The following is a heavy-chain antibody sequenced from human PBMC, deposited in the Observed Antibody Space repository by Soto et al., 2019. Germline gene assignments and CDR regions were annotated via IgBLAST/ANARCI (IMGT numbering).Heavy chain of an antibody. CDR2: ISGSGGST. J-gene: IGHJ4*02. CDR3: ARGGRPLGSGWALIDY. D-gene: IGHD6-19*01. CDR1: GFTFSSYA. V-gene: IGHV3-23*01. Sequence: GGSLRLSCAASGFTFSSYAMSWVRQAPGKGLEWVSAISGSGGSTYYADSVKGRFTISRDNSKNTLYLQMNSLRAEDTAVYYCARGGRPLGSGWALIDYWGQGTLVTVSS.